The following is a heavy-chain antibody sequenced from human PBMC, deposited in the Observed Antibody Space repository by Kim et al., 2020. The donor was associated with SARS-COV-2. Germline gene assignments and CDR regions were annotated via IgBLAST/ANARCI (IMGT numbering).Heavy chain of an antibody. D-gene: IGHD3-9*01. CDR3: ARMLNIRKYYDILTGYYKRYFDL. CDR1: GGSISSGGYY. CDR2: IYYSGST. J-gene: IGHJ2*01. V-gene: IGHV4-31*03. Sequence: SETLSLTCTVSGGSISSGGYYWSWIRQHPGKGLEWIGYIYYSGSTYYNPSLKSRVTISVDTSKNQFSLKLSSVTAADTAVYYCARMLNIRKYYDILTGYYKRYFDLWGRGTLVTVSS.